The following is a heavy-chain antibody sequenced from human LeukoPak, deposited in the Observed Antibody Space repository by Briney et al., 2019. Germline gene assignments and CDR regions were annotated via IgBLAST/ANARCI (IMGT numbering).Heavy chain of an antibody. D-gene: IGHD6-19*01. V-gene: IGHV3-30*02. CDR3: AKDPSGTGWYVDD. CDR2: IRYDGKNQ. Sequence: GGSRRPSCAAPGFPFNSYGMHWARQAPGKGLEWVAFIRYDGKNQYYADSVKGRFTISRDNSKNMLYLQMSSLRAEDTAVFYCAKDPSGTGWYVDDWGQGTLVTVSS. J-gene: IGHJ4*02. CDR1: GFPFNSYG.